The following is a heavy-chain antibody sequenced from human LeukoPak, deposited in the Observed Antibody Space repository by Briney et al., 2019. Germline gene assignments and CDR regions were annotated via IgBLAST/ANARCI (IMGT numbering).Heavy chain of an antibody. CDR1: GFTFSSYA. Sequence: PGRSLRLSCAASGFTFSSYAMHWVRQAPGKELEWVAVISYDGSNKYYADSVKGRFTISRDNSKNTLYLQMNSLRAEDTAVYYCATDALITMVRGGPLDYWGQGTLVTVSS. J-gene: IGHJ4*02. V-gene: IGHV3-30-3*01. CDR2: ISYDGSNK. CDR3: ATDALITMVRGGPLDY. D-gene: IGHD3-10*01.